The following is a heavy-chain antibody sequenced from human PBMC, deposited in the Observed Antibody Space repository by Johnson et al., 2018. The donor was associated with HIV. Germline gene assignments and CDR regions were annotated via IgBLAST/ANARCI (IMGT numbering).Heavy chain of an antibody. Sequence: MLLVESGGGSIQPGGSLRLSCAASGFSISYDYMSWVRQAPGKGLEWVTVIYSGGNTYYADSVRGRFTISRDNSKNTLYLQMNSLRAEDTAVYYGARDGRDLVTRGSFDVWGPGTVVTVSS. V-gene: IGHV3-66*01. D-gene: IGHD3-9*01. CDR2: IYSGGNT. CDR3: ARDGRDLVTRGSFDV. CDR1: GFSISYDY. J-gene: IGHJ3*01.